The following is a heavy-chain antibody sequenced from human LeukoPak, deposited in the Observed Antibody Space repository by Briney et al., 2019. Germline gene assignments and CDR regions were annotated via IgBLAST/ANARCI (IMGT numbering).Heavy chain of an antibody. Sequence: GGSLRLSCAASGFTFSSYSMNWVRQAPGKGLEWVSSISSSSSYIYYADSVKGRFTISRDNAKNSLYLQMNSLRAEDTAVYYCASTAGATITYYVDVWGKGTTVTVSS. CDR3: ASTAGATITYYVDV. D-gene: IGHD5-12*01. J-gene: IGHJ6*03. CDR2: ISSSSSYI. V-gene: IGHV3-21*01. CDR1: GFTFSSYS.